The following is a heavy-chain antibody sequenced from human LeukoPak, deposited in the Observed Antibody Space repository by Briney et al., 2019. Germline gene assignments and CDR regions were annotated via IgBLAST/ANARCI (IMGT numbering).Heavy chain of an antibody. Sequence: GGSLKLSCAASGFTFSGSAMHWVRQASGKGLEWVGRIRSKANSYATAYAASVKGRFTISRDDSKNTAYLQMNSLRAEDTAVYYCAELGITMIGGVWGKGTTVTISS. CDR3: AELGITMIGGV. J-gene: IGHJ6*04. V-gene: IGHV3-73*01. CDR1: GFTFSGSA. CDR2: IRSKANSYAT. D-gene: IGHD3-10*02.